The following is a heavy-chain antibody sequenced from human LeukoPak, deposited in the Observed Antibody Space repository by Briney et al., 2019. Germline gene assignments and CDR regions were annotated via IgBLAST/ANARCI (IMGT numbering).Heavy chain of an antibody. CDR1: GFTFSSYA. Sequence: GGSLRLSCAASGFTFSSYAMSWVRQAPGKGLEWVSAISGSGGSTYYADSVKGRFTISRDNSKNTLYLQMNSLRAEDTAVYYCARDSIMDVVVGDLDYWGQGTLVTVSS. D-gene: IGHD2-21*01. CDR3: ARDSIMDVVVGDLDY. CDR2: ISGSGGST. V-gene: IGHV3-23*01. J-gene: IGHJ4*02.